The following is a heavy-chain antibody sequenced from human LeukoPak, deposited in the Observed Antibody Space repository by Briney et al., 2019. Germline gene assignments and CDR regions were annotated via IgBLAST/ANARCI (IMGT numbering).Heavy chain of an antibody. CDR2: IYHSGST. CDR3: ARLLWGSSSWFDY. Sequence: PSETLSLTCAVSGYSISSGYYWGWIWQPPGKGLEWIGSIYHSGSTYYNPSLKSRVTISVDTSKNQFSLKLSSVTAADTAVYYCARLLWGSSSWFDYWGQGTLVTVSS. D-gene: IGHD6-13*01. J-gene: IGHJ4*02. CDR1: GYSISSGYY. V-gene: IGHV4-38-2*01.